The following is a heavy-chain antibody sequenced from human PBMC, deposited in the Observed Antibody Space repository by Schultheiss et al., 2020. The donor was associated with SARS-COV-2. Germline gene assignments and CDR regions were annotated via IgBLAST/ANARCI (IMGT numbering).Heavy chain of an antibody. V-gene: IGHV5-51*01. Sequence: GASLKISCKGSGYSFTSYWIGWVRQRPGKGLEWMGIIYPGDSDTRYSPSFQGQVTISADKSISTAYLQWSSLKASDTAMYFCARHVDASGRSFDAFDIWGQGTMVTVSS. D-gene: IGHD3-10*01. J-gene: IGHJ3*02. CDR2: IYPGDSDT. CDR3: ARHVDASGRSFDAFDI. CDR1: GYSFTSYW.